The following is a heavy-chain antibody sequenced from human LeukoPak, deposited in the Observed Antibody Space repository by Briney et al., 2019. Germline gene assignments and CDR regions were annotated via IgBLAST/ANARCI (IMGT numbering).Heavy chain of an antibody. CDR3: ARDDYGDYEWSPLGY. CDR2: INAGNGNT. D-gene: IGHD4-17*01. Sequence: ASVKVSCKASGYTFTSYAMHWVRQAPGQRLEWMGWINAGNGNTKYSQKFQGRVTITRDTSASTAYMELSSLRPEDTAVYYCARDDYGDYEWSPLGYWGQGTLVTVSS. J-gene: IGHJ4*02. V-gene: IGHV1-3*01. CDR1: GYTFTSYA.